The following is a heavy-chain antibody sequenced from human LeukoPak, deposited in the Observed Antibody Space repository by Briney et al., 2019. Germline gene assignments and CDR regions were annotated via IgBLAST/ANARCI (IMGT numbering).Heavy chain of an antibody. D-gene: IGHD3-3*01. Sequence: SETLSLTCTVSGGSISSGGYYWSWIRQHPGKGLEWIGYIYYSGSTYYNPSLKSRVTISVDTSKNQFSLKLSSVTAADTAVYYCARDRVLRFLGQFDPWGQGTLATVSS. CDR2: IYYSGST. V-gene: IGHV4-31*03. CDR1: GGSISSGGYY. J-gene: IGHJ5*02. CDR3: ARDRVLRFLGQFDP.